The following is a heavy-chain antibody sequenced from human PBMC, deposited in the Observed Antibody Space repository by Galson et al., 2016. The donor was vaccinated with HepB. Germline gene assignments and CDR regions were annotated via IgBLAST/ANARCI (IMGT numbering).Heavy chain of an antibody. CDR3: ARDTRWSFDC. V-gene: IGHV3-7*01. D-gene: IGHD4-23*01. J-gene: IGHJ4*02. Sequence: SLRLSCAASGFTFSDDWMGWVRQVPGKGLEWVAKINQDGNEKYYVDSVKGRFTISRDNAEKSLYLQMNSLRGEDTAVYYCARDTRWSFDCWGPGALVTVSS. CDR1: GFTFSDDW. CDR2: INQDGNEK.